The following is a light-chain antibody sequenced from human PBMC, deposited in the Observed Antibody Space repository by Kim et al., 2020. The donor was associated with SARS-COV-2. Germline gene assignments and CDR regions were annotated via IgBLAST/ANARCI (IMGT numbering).Light chain of an antibody. Sequence: SSELTQPPSVSVSPGQTASITCSGDKLGNTYASWYQRKPGQSPVLVIYQDNKRPSGIPARFSGSSSGNTATLTISGTQAMDEADYFCQAWDSSTVIFGGG. CDR1: KLGNTY. J-gene: IGLJ2*01. CDR3: QAWDSSTVI. CDR2: QDN. V-gene: IGLV3-1*01.